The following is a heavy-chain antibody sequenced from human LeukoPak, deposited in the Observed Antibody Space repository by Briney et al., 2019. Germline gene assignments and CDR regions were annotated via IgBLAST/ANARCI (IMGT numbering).Heavy chain of an antibody. Sequence: PSETLSLTCTVSGGSVSSGSYYWSWIRQPPGKGLEWIGYIYYSGSTNYNPSLKSRVTISVDTSKNQFSLKLSSVTAADTAVYYCARGQGVRGVISDYYYYYGMDVWGQGTTVTVSS. J-gene: IGHJ6*02. CDR2: IYYSGST. CDR1: GGSVSSGSYY. D-gene: IGHD3-10*01. CDR3: ARGQGVRGVISDYYYYYGMDV. V-gene: IGHV4-61*01.